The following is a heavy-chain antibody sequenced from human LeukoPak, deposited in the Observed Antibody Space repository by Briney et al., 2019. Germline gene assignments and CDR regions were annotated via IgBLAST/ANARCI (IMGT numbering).Heavy chain of an antibody. J-gene: IGHJ4*02. D-gene: IGHD3-9*01. CDR1: GYTFTSYD. CDR2: MNPNSGNT. Sequence: ASVKVSCKASGYTFTSYDINWVLQATGQGLEWMGWMNPNSGNTGYAQKFQGRVTMTRNTSISAAYMELSSLRSEDTAVYYCARALVLRYFDWLSPTRYYFDYWGQGTLVTVSS. CDR3: ARALVLRYFDWLSPTRYYFDY. V-gene: IGHV1-8*01.